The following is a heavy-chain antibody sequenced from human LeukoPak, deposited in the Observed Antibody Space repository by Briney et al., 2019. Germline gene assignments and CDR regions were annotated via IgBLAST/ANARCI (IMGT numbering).Heavy chain of an antibody. V-gene: IGHV4-30-2*01. CDR3: AGDYGDDYFDY. J-gene: IGHJ4*02. D-gene: IGHD4-17*01. CDR1: GGSISSGGYS. Sequence: SETLSLTCAVSGGSISSGGYSWSWIRQPPGKGLEWIGYIYHTGSPYYNPSLKSRVTISVDRSKNQFSLKLSSVTAADTAVYYCAGDYGDDYFDYWGQGTLVTVSS. CDR2: IYHTGSP.